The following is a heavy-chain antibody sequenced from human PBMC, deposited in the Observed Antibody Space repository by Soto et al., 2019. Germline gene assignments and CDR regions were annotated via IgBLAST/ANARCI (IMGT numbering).Heavy chain of an antibody. CDR3: AAGDSSDTGDH. CDR1: GDTLSHYC. J-gene: IGHJ4*02. CDR2: TTAILGTR. D-gene: IGHD5-18*01. V-gene: IGHV1-69*01. Sequence: QVQLVQSGAEVKKPGSSVKVSCKASGDTLSHYCVSWVRQVHGKGLEWMGGTTAILGTRSYAQKFQGRMTIPSDESTPTSNMELNSLTSDDTAVYYCAAGDSSDTGDHCGQGPLVTVSS.